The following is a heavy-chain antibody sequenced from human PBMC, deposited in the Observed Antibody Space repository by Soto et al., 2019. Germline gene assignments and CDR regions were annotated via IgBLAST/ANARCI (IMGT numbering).Heavy chain of an antibody. V-gene: IGHV1-2*02. Sequence: RVSVKVSCKPSGYSFSDYFIQWVRQAPGQGLEWVAWINPKTAATNYAKKFRGRVSLTWDTSSTTAYMELTRLRPDDTAVYYCARIKWGLNYYNGMDVWGQGTTVTVSS. CDR3: ARIKWGLNYYNGMDV. J-gene: IGHJ6*02. CDR2: INPKTAAT. D-gene: IGHD1-26*01. CDR1: GYSFSDYF.